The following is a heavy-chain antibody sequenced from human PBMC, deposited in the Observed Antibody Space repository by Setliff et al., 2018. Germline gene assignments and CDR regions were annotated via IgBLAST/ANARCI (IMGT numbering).Heavy chain of an antibody. D-gene: IGHD3-22*01. J-gene: IGHJ4*02. CDR2: IIPIFGTT. CDR1: GGTFKNYG. Sequence: GASVKVSCKASGGTFKNYGISWVRQAPGQGLEWMGGIIPIFGTTIYAHKFQGRVTMTEDTSTDTAYMELSSLRSEDTAMYYCAIIGPDSSGYYWIFDYWGQGTLVTVSS. CDR3: AIIGPDSSGYYWIFDY. V-gene: IGHV1-69*06.